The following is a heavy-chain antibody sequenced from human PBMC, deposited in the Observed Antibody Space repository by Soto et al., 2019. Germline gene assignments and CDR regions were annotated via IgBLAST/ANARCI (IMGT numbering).Heavy chain of an antibody. CDR2: IYWDDDK. V-gene: IGHV2-5*02. D-gene: IGHD3-10*01. CDR3: AQRTYYGSGSYFDY. CDR1: GFSLSTSGVG. J-gene: IGHJ4*02. Sequence: QITLKESGPPLVKPTQTLTLTCTFSGFSLSTSGVGVGWIRQPPGKALEWLALIYWDDDKRYSPSLKSRLTITKDTSKNQVVLTMTNMDPVDTATYYCAQRTYYGSGSYFDYWGQGTLVTVSS.